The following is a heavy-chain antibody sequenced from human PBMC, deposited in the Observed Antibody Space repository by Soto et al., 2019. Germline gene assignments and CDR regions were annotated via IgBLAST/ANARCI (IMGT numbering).Heavy chain of an antibody. CDR2: INPNSGNT. Sequence: WASVKVSCKASGYIFSDYFIHWVRQAPGQGLEWMGRINPNSGNTKFDQDFQGRVTMTRDTSVNTAYMQLSSLRSDDAAVYYCARALCGGDCYSSLDYWGQGSRVTVSS. CDR3: ARALCGGDCYSSLDY. V-gene: IGHV1-2*06. CDR1: GYIFSDYF. J-gene: IGHJ4*02. D-gene: IGHD2-21*02.